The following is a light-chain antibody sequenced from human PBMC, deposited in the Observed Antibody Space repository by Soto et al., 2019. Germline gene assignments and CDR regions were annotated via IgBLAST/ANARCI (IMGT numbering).Light chain of an antibody. J-gene: IGLJ1*01. V-gene: IGLV2-8*01. CDR2: EVT. CDR3: ASSAGTFYV. CDR1: SRDVGGSNS. Sequence: QSALTQPLSASGSLGQSVTISCTGTSRDVGGSNSVSWYRHHPGKAPKVMIYEVTKRPSGVPDRFSASKSGNTASLTVSGLQAEDEADYYCASSAGTFYVFGSGTKVTVL.